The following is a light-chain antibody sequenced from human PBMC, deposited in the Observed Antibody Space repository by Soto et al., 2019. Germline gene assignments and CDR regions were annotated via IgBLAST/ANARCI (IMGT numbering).Light chain of an antibody. CDR3: QQYGSSPRT. Sequence: TQSASILSASVGDRVTITCRASQSISSWLAWYQQKPGQAPRLLIYGASSRATGIPDRFSGSGSGTEFTLTIRRLEPDDFAVYYCQQYGSSPRTFGQGTKVDIK. V-gene: IGKV3-20*01. CDR1: QSISSW. J-gene: IGKJ1*01. CDR2: GAS.